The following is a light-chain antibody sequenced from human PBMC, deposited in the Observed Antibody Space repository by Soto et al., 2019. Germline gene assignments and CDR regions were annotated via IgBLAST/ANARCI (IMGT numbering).Light chain of an antibody. CDR2: DGS. CDR1: QSVGSN. J-gene: IGKJ1*01. CDR3: QQYNNWPPWT. V-gene: IGKV3-15*01. Sequence: EIVVTQSPLTLSVSPGEGATLFCSASQSVGSNLAWYQQKPGQAPRLLMYDGSTRATDIPARFSGSGYGTQFTLTISSLQSADFAVYYCQQYNNWPPWTFGQGTKGDIK.